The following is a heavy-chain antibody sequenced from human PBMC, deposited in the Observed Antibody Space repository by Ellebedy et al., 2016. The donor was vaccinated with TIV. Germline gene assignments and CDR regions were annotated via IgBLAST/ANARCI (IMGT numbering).Heavy chain of an antibody. CDR2: IRYDGSKE. CDR3: VKERSGTYYQH. CDR1: GFNFSNSG. Sequence: GESLKISCAASGFNFSNSGMHWVRQAPGKGLEWVTLIRYDGSKEFYAESVKGRFTISRDNAKDTLYLQMSSLRPEDTALYYCVKERSGTYYQHWGQGTLVIVSS. J-gene: IGHJ1*01. D-gene: IGHD1-26*01. V-gene: IGHV3-30*02.